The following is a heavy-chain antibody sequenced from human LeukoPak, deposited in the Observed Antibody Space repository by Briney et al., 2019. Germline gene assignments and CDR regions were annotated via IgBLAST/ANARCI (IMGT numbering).Heavy chain of an antibody. D-gene: IGHD3-10*01. V-gene: IGHV4-38-2*01. CDR2: IYHSGST. CDR3: ARIKYYGSGSYYSIDY. J-gene: IGHJ4*02. CDR1: GYSISGGYY. Sequence: SETLSLTCAVSGYSISGGYYWGWIRQPPGKGLEWIGSIYHSGSTYYNPSLKSRVTISVDTSKNQFSLKLSSVTAADTAVYYCARIKYYGSGSYYSIDYWGQGTLVTVSS.